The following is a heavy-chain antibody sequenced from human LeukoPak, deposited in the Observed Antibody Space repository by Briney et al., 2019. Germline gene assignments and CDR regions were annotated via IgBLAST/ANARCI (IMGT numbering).Heavy chain of an antibody. D-gene: IGHD4-11*01. J-gene: IGHJ4*02. CDR2: IYTSGST. CDR1: GGSISSYY. V-gene: IGHV4-4*07. CDR3: ASSTTTPPAEAQFDY. Sequence: SETLSLTCTVSGGSISSYYWSWIRQPAGKGLEWIGRIYTSGSTNYNPSLKSRVTMSVDTSKNQFSLKLSSVTAADTAVYYCASSTTTPPAEAQFDYWGQGTLVTVSS.